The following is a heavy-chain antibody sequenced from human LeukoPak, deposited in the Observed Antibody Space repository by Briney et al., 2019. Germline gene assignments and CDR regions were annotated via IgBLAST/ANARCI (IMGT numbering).Heavy chain of an antibody. CDR2: IYYSGST. V-gene: IGHV4-59*01. D-gene: IGHD5-12*01. Sequence: PSETLSLTCTVSGGSISSYYWSWIRQPRGKGLEWIGYIYYSGSTNYNPSLKSRVTISVDTSKYQFSLKLSSVTAADTAVYYCARGWMKDAFDIWGQGTMVTVSS. J-gene: IGHJ3*02. CDR3: ARGWMKDAFDI. CDR1: GGSISSYY.